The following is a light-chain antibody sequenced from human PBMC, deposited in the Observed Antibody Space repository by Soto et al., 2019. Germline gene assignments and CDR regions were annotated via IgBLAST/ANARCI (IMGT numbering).Light chain of an antibody. CDR3: QQYFNTPYT. Sequence: DIVMTQSPDSLAVTLGERATINCQSSQTVFYSSNNKNYLAWYQQKPGQPPKLLITWASARESGVPDRFGGSGSGTDFTLTISSLQAEDVAVYYCQQYFNTPYTFGRGTKLEIK. CDR1: QTVFYSSNNKNY. V-gene: IGKV4-1*01. CDR2: WAS. J-gene: IGKJ2*01.